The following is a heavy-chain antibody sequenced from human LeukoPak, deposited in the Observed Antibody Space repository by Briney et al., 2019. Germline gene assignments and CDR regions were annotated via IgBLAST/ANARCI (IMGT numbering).Heavy chain of an antibody. CDR1: GFTFSSYA. Sequence: GGSLRLSCAASGFTFSSYAMSWGRQAPGKGVEWVSAIRGSGGSTYYADSVKGRFTISRDNSKNTLYLQMNSLRAEDTGVYYCAARYYDFWSGYYTDGYYYYMDVWGKGTTVTVSS. J-gene: IGHJ6*03. CDR3: AARYYDFWSGYYTDGYYYYMDV. D-gene: IGHD3-3*01. V-gene: IGHV3-23*01. CDR2: IRGSGGST.